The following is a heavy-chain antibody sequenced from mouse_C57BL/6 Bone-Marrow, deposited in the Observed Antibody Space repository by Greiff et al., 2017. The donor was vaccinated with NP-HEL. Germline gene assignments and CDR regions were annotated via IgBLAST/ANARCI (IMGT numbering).Heavy chain of an antibody. CDR2: IYPGSGNT. CDR3: ASYGPFDY. Sequence: QVQLQQSGAELVRPGASVKLSCKASGYTFTDYYINWVKQRPGQGLEWIARIYPGSGNTYYNEKLKGKATLTAEKSSSTAYMQLSSLTSEDSAVYFCASYGPFDYWGQGTTLTVSS. V-gene: IGHV1-76*01. CDR1: GYTFTDYY. D-gene: IGHD1-1*02. J-gene: IGHJ2*01.